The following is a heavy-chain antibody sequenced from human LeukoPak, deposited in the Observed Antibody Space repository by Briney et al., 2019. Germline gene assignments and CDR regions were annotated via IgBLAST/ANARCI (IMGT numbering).Heavy chain of an antibody. CDR2: MNPNSGNT. D-gene: IGHD3-3*01. CDR3: ARGDYDFWRGYSRDWFDP. J-gene: IGHJ5*02. CDR1: GYTFTSYG. V-gene: IGHV1-8*03. Sequence: ASVTVSCTASGYTFTSYGISWVRQAPGQGLEWMGWMNPNSGNTGYAQKFQGRVTITRNTSISTAYMELSSLRSEDTAVYYCARGDYDFWRGYSRDWFDPWGQGTLVTVSS.